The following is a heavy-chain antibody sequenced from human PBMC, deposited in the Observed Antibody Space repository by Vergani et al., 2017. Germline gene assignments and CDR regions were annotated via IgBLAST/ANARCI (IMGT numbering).Heavy chain of an antibody. V-gene: IGHV4-59*01. CDR2: IYYSGST. CDR3: ARRVEYYYDSSGYQLGAFDI. D-gene: IGHD3-22*01. Sequence: QVQLQESGPGLVKPSETLSLTCTVSGGSISSYYWSWIRQPPGKGLEWIGYIYYSGSTNYNPSLKSRVTISVDTSKNQFSLKLSSVTAADTAVYYCARRVEYYYDSSGYQLGAFDIWGQGTMVTVSS. J-gene: IGHJ3*02. CDR1: GGSISSYY.